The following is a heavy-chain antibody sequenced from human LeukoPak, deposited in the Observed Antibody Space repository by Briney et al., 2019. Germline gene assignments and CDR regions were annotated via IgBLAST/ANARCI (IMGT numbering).Heavy chain of an antibody. CDR2: ISSSSSYI. J-gene: IGHJ4*02. D-gene: IGHD3-16*02. Sequence: GGSLRLSCAASGFTFSSYSMNWVRQAPGKGLEWVSSISSSSSYIYYADSVKGRFTISRDYAKNSLYLQMNSLRAEDTAVYYCARDPSFMITFGGVISNDYWGQGTLVTVSS. CDR1: GFTFSSYS. V-gene: IGHV3-21*01. CDR3: ARDPSFMITFGGVISNDY.